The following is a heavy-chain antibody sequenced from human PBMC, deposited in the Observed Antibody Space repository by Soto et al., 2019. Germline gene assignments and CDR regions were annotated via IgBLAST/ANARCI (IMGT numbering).Heavy chain of an antibody. J-gene: IGHJ6*02. Sequence: EVQLLESGGGLVQPGGSLRLSCAASGFTFSSYAMRWVRQAPGNGQEWVSAISGSGGSTYYADSVTGRFTISRDNSKNNVYLQIDSLGPEDTSLYYCAKVGMLEVPSYFSMDVRGQGTTVTV. CDR1: GFTFSSYA. CDR3: AKVGMLEVPSYFSMDV. V-gene: IGHV3-23*01. CDR2: ISGSGGST. D-gene: IGHD1-7*01.